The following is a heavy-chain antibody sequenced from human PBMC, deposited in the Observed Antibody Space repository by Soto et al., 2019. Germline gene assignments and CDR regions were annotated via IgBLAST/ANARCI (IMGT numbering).Heavy chain of an antibody. CDR3: ACAGSGSYYNRDPYYFDY. CDR1: GYSFTSYW. Sequence: GESLKISCKGSGYSFTSYWISWVRQMPGKGLEWMGRIDPSDSYTNYSPSFQGHVTISAAKSISTAYLQWSSLKASDTAMYYCACAGSGSYYNRDPYYFDYWGQGTLVTVSS. D-gene: IGHD3-10*01. V-gene: IGHV5-10-1*01. CDR2: IDPSDSYT. J-gene: IGHJ4*02.